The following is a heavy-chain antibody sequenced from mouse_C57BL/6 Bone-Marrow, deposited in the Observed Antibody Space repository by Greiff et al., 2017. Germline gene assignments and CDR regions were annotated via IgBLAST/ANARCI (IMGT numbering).Heavy chain of an antibody. J-gene: IGHJ3*01. CDR3: ARSRRFAY. CDR1: GYTFTDYY. Sequence: VQLKESGAELVRPGASVQLSCKASGYTFTDYYINWVKQRPGQGLEWIARIYPGSGNTYYNEKFKGKATLTAEKSSSTAYMQLSSLTSEDSAVYFCARSRRFAYWGQGTLVTVSA. CDR2: IYPGSGNT. V-gene: IGHV1-76*01.